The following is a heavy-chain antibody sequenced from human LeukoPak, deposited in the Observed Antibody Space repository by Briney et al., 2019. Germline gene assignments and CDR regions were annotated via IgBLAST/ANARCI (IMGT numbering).Heavy chain of an antibody. J-gene: IGHJ4*02. CDR1: GYTFTGYY. CDR3: ARGKTFTSNYYDSSGYLNPLYYFDY. D-gene: IGHD3-22*01. V-gene: IGHV1-2*02. CDR2: INPNSGGT. Sequence: ASVKVSCKASGYTFTGYYMHWVRQAPGQGLEWMGWINPNSGGTNYAQKFQGRVTMTRDTSISTAYMELSRPRSDDTAVYYCARGKTFTSNYYDSSGYLNPLYYFDYWGQGTLVTVSS.